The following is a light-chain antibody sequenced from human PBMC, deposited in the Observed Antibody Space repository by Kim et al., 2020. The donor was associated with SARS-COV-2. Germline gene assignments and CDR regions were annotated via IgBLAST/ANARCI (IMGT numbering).Light chain of an antibody. CDR3: ATWDDSLSGPV. V-gene: IGLV1-47*01. Sequence: GQRFTISCSGGSSNIGSNYVHWYQQLPGTAPKLLIYKTNQRPSGVPDRFSGFRSATAASLAISGLRSEDEGDYYCATWDDSLSGPVFGGGTQLTVL. CDR1: SSNIGSNY. CDR2: KTN. J-gene: IGLJ3*02.